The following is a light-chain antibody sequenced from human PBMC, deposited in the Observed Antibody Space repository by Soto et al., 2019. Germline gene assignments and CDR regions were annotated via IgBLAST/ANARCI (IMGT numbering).Light chain of an antibody. CDR2: GDD. Sequence: QAVVTQPPSASGTPGQRVTISCSGSSSNIGSNTVNWYQQLPGTAPKFLIYGDDHRPSGVPDRFSGSKSGTSASLAISGLQSEDEADYYCTTWDDSLNARVFGGGTKLTVL. CDR3: TTWDDSLNARV. CDR1: SSNIGSNT. V-gene: IGLV1-44*01. J-gene: IGLJ3*02.